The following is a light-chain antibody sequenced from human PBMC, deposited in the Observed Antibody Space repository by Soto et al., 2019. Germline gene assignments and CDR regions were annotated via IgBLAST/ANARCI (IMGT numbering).Light chain of an antibody. CDR2: DNS. CDR1: SSNIGAGYD. J-gene: IGLJ1*01. V-gene: IGLV1-40*01. CDR3: QSYDNSLIASYV. Sequence: QSALTQPPSVSGAPGQRVTISCTGSSSNIGAGYDVHWYQQLPGTAPKLLMYDNSNRPSGVPDRFSGAKSGTSASLAITGLQAEDEADYYCQSYDNSLIASYVFVTGTKVTVL.